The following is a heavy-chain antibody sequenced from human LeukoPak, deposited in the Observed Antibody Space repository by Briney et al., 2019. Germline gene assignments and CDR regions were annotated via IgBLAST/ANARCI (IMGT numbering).Heavy chain of an antibody. J-gene: IGHJ4*02. V-gene: IGHV3-49*04. CDR1: GFSFGDYA. D-gene: IGHD3-10*01. CDR2: IRNKASGETT. CDR3: ARPIYGSGSYHFDY. Sequence: GGSLRLSCTASGFSFGDYAMSWVRQAPGKGLEWVGFIRNKASGETTQYAASVKGRFTISRDNSKSIAYLQVNSLQAEDTAVYYCARPIYGSGSYHFDYWGQGTLVTVSS.